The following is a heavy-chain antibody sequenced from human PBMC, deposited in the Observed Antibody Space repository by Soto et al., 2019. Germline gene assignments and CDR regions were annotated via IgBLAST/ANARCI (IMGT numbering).Heavy chain of an antibody. D-gene: IGHD3-10*01. CDR1: GGSISSYY. CDR2: VYYTGST. Sequence: PSETLSLTCTVSGGSISSYYCSWIRQPPGKGLEWIGYVYYTGSTNYNPSLKSRVTISVDTSKNQFSLKLSSVTAADTAVYYCAVSRARVVTIDYWGQGTLVTVSS. V-gene: IGHV4-59*01. CDR3: AVSRARVVTIDY. J-gene: IGHJ4*02.